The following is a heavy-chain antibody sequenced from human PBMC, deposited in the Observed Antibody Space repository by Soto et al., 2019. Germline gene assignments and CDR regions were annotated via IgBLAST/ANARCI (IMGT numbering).Heavy chain of an antibody. J-gene: IGHJ6*02. CDR2: IIPIFGTA. CDR3: ARVDSSGWYFCNYYYYGMDV. Sequence: QVQLVQSGAEVKKPGSSVKVSCKASGGTFSSYAISWVRQAPGQGLEWMGGIIPIFGTANYAQKFQGRVTITADESTGTAYMELSSLRSEDTAVYYCARVDSSGWYFCNYYYYGMDVWGQGTTVTVSS. V-gene: IGHV1-69*12. D-gene: IGHD6-19*01. CDR1: GGTFSSYA.